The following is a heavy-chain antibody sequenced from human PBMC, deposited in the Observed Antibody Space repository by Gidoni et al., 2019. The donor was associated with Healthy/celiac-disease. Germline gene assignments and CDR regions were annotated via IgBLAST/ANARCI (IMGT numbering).Heavy chain of an antibody. CDR3: ARGQYYYESSGYCLFDY. D-gene: IGHD3-22*01. Sequence: QVQLQQWGAVLLKPSETQSLPCAVYRGSFRRYYWSCIRQPPRKGLEWIGEINHSGSTNSNPSLKSQVTISVDSSKNQFSRKLSSVTAADTAVDYCARGQYYYESSGYCLFDYWGQGTLVTVSS. CDR2: INHSGST. CDR1: RGSFRRYY. J-gene: IGHJ4*02. V-gene: IGHV4-34*01.